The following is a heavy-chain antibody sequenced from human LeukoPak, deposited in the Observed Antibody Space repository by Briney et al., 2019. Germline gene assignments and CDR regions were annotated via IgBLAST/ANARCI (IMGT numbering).Heavy chain of an antibody. CDR2: IISSSSTI. CDR1: GFTFSSYS. D-gene: IGHD2-2*02. CDR3: AREEEGYCSSTSCYTDAFDI. J-gene: IGHJ3*02. V-gene: IGHV3-48*01. Sequence: QTGGSLRLSCAASGFTFSSYSVNWVRQAPGKGLEWVSYIISSSSTIYYADSVKGRFTISRDNAKNSLYLQMNSLRAEDTAVYYCAREEEGYCSSTSCYTDAFDIWGQGTIVTVSS.